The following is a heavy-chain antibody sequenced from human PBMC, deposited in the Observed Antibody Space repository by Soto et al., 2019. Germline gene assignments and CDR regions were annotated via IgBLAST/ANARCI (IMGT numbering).Heavy chain of an antibody. Sequence: GVSLRLSCAASGFIFSTYGMSWVRQAPGKGLTWVSGVSGGGGTKYYADSVKGRFTISRDNSKNTLYLQMNSLRAEDTAVYYCANDTRIRMGDLSFDACASWGQGTWVTVSS. CDR3: ANDTRIRMGDLSFDACAS. J-gene: IGHJ1*01. CDR1: GFIFSTYG. D-gene: IGHD3-16*01. V-gene: IGHV3-23*01. CDR2: VSGGGGTK.